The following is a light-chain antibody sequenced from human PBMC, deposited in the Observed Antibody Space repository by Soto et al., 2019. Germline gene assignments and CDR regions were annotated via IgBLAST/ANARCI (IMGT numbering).Light chain of an antibody. CDR1: SSDVGGYNY. CDR3: SSYTSSSTYV. CDR2: DVS. V-gene: IGLV2-14*01. Sequence: QSVLTQPASVSGSPGQPITISCTGTSSDVGGYNYVSWYQQHPGKAPKLMIYDVSNRPSGVSNRFSGSKSGNTASLTISGLQAEDEDDYYCSSYTSSSTYVFGTGTKGTVL. J-gene: IGLJ1*01.